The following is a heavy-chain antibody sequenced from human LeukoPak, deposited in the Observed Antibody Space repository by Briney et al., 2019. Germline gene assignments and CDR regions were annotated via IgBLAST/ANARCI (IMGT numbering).Heavy chain of an antibody. CDR1: GFTFSSYS. D-gene: IGHD3-16*01. V-gene: IGHV3-21*01. Sequence: GGSLRLSCAASGFTFSSYSMNWVRQAPGKGLEWVSSISSSSSYIYYADSVKGRFTTSRDNAKNSLYLQMNSLRAEDTAVYYCARVGGLRASDYWGQGTLVTVSS. J-gene: IGHJ4*02. CDR3: ARVGGLRASDY. CDR2: ISSSSSYI.